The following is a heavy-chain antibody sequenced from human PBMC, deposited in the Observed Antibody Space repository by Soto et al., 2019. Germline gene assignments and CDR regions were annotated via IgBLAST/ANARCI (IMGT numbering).Heavy chain of an antibody. Sequence: QVQLQQWGAGLLKPSETLSLTCDVYGGSFSGHCWTWIRQPPGTGLEWIGEINHSGSTNYNPSLKSRVTISVDTSKNQFSLKLTSVTAADTAVYYCARDKITGLFDYWGQGTLVTVSS. CDR2: INHSGST. CDR3: ARDKITGLFDY. CDR1: GGSFSGHC. D-gene: IGHD2-8*02. J-gene: IGHJ4*02. V-gene: IGHV4-34*01.